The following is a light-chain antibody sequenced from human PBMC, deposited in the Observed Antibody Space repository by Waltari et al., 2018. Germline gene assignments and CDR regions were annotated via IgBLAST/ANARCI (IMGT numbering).Light chain of an antibody. V-gene: IGKV1-39*01. J-gene: IGKJ4*01. Sequence: DIQMTQFPSSLSASIGERVTITCRASHTIYNYLNWYQQYPGKAPKLLIYAASSLQSGVPSRFSGSGSGTTFTLTITNLQPEDLATYYCQQSYTNPLTVGGGTNVEIK. CDR2: AAS. CDR3: QQSYTNPLT. CDR1: HTIYNY.